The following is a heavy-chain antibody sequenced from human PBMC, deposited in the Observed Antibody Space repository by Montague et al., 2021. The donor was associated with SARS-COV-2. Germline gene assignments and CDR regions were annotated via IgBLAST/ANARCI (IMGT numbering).Heavy chain of an antibody. CDR3: ARDKPLWYFDL. Sequence: LRLSCAASGFTFSSYGMHWVRQAPGKGVEWVALIWYDGSNKYYADSVKGRFTISRDNSKNTLYLQMNSLRAEDTAVYYCARDKPLWYFDLWGRGTLVTVSS. V-gene: IGHV3-33*01. CDR1: GFTFSSYG. J-gene: IGHJ2*01. CDR2: IWYDGSNK.